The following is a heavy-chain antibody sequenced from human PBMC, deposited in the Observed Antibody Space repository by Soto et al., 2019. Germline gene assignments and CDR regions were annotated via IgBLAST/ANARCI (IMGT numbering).Heavy chain of an antibody. V-gene: IGHV4-30-2*01. D-gene: IGHD3-9*01. CDR2: ISHGGNT. CDR1: GGSINNGGYS. CDR3: ARTSYDILTGRLDAFDI. Sequence: SETLSLTCAVSGGSINNGGYSWSWLRQPPGKGLEWIGYISHGGNTYYNPSLRSRVIMSIDKSKNHFSLGLKSVTAADTATYYCARTSYDILTGRLDAFDIWGQGTMVTVSS. J-gene: IGHJ3*02.